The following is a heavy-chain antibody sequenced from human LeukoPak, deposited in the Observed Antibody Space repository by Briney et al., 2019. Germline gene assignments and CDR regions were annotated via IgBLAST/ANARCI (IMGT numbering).Heavy chain of an antibody. CDR2: IRSSGSTI. V-gene: IGHV3-11*04. CDR1: GFTFSNAW. D-gene: IGHD3-22*01. J-gene: IGHJ3*01. Sequence: GGSLRLSCAASGFTFSNAWMSSIRQAPGKGLEWVSYIRSSGSTIYYADSVKGRFTISRDNAKNSLYLQMNSLRAEDTAVYYCARDLYYDSSGYYSLWGQGTMVTVSS. CDR3: ARDLYYDSSGYYSL.